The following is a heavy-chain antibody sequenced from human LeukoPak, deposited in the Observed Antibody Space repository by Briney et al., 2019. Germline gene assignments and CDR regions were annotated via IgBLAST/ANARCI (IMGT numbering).Heavy chain of an antibody. Sequence: ASVKVSCKVSGYTLTELSMHWVRQAPGKGLEWMGGFDPEDGETIYAQKFQGRVTMTEDTSTDTAYMELSSLRSEDTAVYYCATWFREFYYFDYWGQGNLVTVSS. D-gene: IGHD3-10*01. CDR3: ATWFREFYYFDY. CDR2: FDPEDGET. CDR1: GYTLTELS. V-gene: IGHV1-24*01. J-gene: IGHJ4*02.